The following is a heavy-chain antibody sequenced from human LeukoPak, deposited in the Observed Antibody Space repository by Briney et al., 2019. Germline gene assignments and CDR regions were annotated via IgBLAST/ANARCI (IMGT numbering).Heavy chain of an antibody. V-gene: IGHV4-4*09. CDR3: ARLDNGYSSWGYYYYYMDV. CDR1: GGSFSGYY. D-gene: IGHD6-13*01. J-gene: IGHJ6*03. CDR2: IYTSGST. Sequence: SETLSLTCAVYGGSFSGYYWSWIRQPPGKGLEWIGYIYTSGSTNYNPSLKSRVTISVDTSKNQFSLKLSSVTAADTAVYYCARLDNGYSSWGYYYYYMDVWGKGTTVTVSS.